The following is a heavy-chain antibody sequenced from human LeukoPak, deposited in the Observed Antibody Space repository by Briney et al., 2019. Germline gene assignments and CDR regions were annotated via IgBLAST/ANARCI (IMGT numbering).Heavy chain of an antibody. CDR3: ARMQQLTQMVDY. CDR2: INHSGST. D-gene: IGHD6-13*01. J-gene: IGHJ4*02. Sequence: SETLSLTCAVYGGSFSGYYRSWIRQPPGKGLEWIGEINHSGSTNYNPSLKSRVTISVDTSKNQFSLKLSSVTAADTAVYYCARMQQLTQMVDYWGQGTLVTVSS. CDR1: GGSFSGYY. V-gene: IGHV4-34*01.